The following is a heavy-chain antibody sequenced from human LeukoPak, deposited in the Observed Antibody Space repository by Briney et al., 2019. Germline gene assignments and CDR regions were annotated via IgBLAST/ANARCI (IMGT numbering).Heavy chain of an antibody. D-gene: IGHD3-10*01. J-gene: IGHJ5*02. CDR3: ARGRLSYYYGSGPLSWFDP. CDR1: GYSISSGYY. CDR2: IYHSGST. Sequence: SETLSLTCTVSGYSISSGYYWGWSRQPPGMGLEWIGSIYHSGSTNYNPSLKSRVTISVDTSKNQFSLKLSSVTAADTAVYYCARGRLSYYYGSGPLSWFDPWGQGTLVTVSS. V-gene: IGHV4-38-2*02.